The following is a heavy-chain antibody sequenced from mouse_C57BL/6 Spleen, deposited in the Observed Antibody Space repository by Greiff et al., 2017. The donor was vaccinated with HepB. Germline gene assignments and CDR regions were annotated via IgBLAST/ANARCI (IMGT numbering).Heavy chain of an antibody. CDR3: ARSYYYGSSYRYYAMDY. D-gene: IGHD1-1*01. CDR1: GYTFTSYW. J-gene: IGHJ4*01. V-gene: IGHV1-64*01. Sequence: QVQLQQPGAELVKPGASVKLSCKASGYTFTSYWMHWVKQRPGQGLEWIGMIHPNSGSTNYNEKFKSKATLTVDKSSSTAYMQLSSLTSEDSAVYYCARSYYYGSSYRYYAMDYWGQGTSVTVSS. CDR2: IHPNSGST.